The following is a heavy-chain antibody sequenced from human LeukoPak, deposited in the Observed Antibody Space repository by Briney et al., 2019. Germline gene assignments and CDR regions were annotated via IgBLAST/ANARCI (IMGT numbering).Heavy chain of an antibody. D-gene: IGHD3-22*01. CDR3: ARASSRRGFLDY. CDR2: IWYDGSNK. V-gene: IGHV3-33*01. J-gene: IGHJ4*02. Sequence: PGRSLRLSCAASGFTFSSYGMHWVRQAPGKGLEWVAVIWYDGSNKYYADSVKGRFTISRDNSKNTLYLQMNSLRAEDTAVYYCARASSRRGFLDYWGQGILVTVSS. CDR1: GFTFSSYG.